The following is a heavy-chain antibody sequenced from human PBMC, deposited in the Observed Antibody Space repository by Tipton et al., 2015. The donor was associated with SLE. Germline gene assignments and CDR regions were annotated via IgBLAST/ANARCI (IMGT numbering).Heavy chain of an antibody. V-gene: IGHV4-31*03. J-gene: IGHJ3*02. CDR2: ISYSGST. CDR1: GGSISSGGYY. Sequence: TLSLTCTVSGGSISSGGYYWSWIRRYPGKGLEWIGYISYSGSTNYNSSLKSRVTISLDTSKNQFSLKLSSVTAADTAVYYCARDPHYFDSSGYGNLRAFDTWGQGTMVTVSS. D-gene: IGHD3-22*01. CDR3: ARDPHYFDSSGYGNLRAFDT.